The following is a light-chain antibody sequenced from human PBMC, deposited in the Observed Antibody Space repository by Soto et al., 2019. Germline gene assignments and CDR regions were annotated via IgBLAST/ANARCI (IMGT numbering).Light chain of an antibody. Sequence: QSVLTQPASVSGSPGQSITISCTGTSSDVGGYNYVSWYQHHPGKAPKVMIYDVSNRPSGVSNRFSGSKSGNTASLIISGLQAEDEADYYCSSYTSSSTYVFGTGTKLTVL. J-gene: IGLJ1*01. CDR3: SSYTSSSTYV. CDR2: DVS. V-gene: IGLV2-14*03. CDR1: SSDVGGYNY.